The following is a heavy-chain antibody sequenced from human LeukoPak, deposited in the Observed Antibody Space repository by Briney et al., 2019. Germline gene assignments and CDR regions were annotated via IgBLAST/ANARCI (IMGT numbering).Heavy chain of an antibody. V-gene: IGHV3-48*01. Sequence: GGSLRLSCAASGFTFTSYYMNWVRQAPGKGLEWGSYISGSSSTIYYADSVKGRFTISRDNGKNTLYLQMNSLRAEDTAVYYCARGSTYYDSSGQVPFDYWGQGTLVTVSS. CDR1: GFTFTSYY. D-gene: IGHD3-22*01. CDR2: ISGSSSTI. CDR3: ARGSTYYDSSGQVPFDY. J-gene: IGHJ4*02.